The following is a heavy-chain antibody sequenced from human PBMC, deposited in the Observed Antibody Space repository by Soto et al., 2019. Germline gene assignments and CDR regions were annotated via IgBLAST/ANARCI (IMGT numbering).Heavy chain of an antibody. Sequence: SETLSLTWTVSGGSISSYYWSWIRQPPGKGLEWIGYIYYSGSTNYNPSLKSRVTISVDTSKNQFSLKLSSVTAADTAVYYCARVLSSSWYYYYYMDVWGKGTTVTVSS. CDR1: GGSISSYY. V-gene: IGHV4-59*01. J-gene: IGHJ6*03. CDR2: IYYSGST. CDR3: ARVLSSSWYYYYYMDV. D-gene: IGHD6-6*01.